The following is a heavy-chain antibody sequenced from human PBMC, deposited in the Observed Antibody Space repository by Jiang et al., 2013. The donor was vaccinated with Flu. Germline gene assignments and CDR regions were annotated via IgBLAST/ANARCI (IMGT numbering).Heavy chain of an antibody. CDR3: ASPVPTPPESNYYGSGSYYRAIDYYYYGMDV. CDR2: INTNTGNP. CDR1: GYTFTSYA. V-gene: IGHV7-4-1*01. D-gene: IGHD3-10*01. Sequence: QSGSELKKPGASVKVSCKASGYTFTSYAMNWVRQAPGQGLEWMGWINTNTGNPTYAQGFTGRFVFSLDTSVSTAYLQICSLKAEDTAVYYCASPVPTPPESNYYGSGSYYRAIDYYYYGMDVWGQGTTVTVSS. J-gene: IGHJ6*02.